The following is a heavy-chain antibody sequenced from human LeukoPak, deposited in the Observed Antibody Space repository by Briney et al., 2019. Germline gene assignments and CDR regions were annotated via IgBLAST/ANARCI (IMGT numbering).Heavy chain of an antibody. J-gene: IGHJ4*02. CDR1: GFTFSSYA. Sequence: GGSLRLSCAASGFTFSSYAMNWVRQAPGKGLEWVSAISGSGGSTYYADSVKGRLTISRDNSKNTLYLQMNSLRAEDTAVYYCAKVGDDYGDYGDFDYWGQGTLVTVSS. CDR3: AKVGDDYGDYGDFDY. D-gene: IGHD4-17*01. V-gene: IGHV3-23*01. CDR2: ISGSGGST.